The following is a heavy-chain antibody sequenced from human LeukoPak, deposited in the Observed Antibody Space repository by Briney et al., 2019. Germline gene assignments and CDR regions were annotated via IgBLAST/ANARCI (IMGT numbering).Heavy chain of an antibody. V-gene: IGHV3-23*01. CDR1: GFTFSRYA. CDR2: ISGSGSST. CDR3: AKDYYDSSGPSFDY. Sequence: PGGSLRLSCAASGFTFSRYAMSWVRQARGRGLEGVSVISGSGSSTYYADSVKGRFTISRDTSKNTLYLQMNSLRAEDTAIYYCAKDYYDSSGPSFDYWGQGTLVTVSS. J-gene: IGHJ4*02. D-gene: IGHD3-22*01.